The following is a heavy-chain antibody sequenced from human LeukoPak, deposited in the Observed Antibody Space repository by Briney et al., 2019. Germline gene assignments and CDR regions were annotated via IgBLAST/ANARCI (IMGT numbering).Heavy chain of an antibody. V-gene: IGHV3-74*01. D-gene: IGHD5-18*01. CDR1: GFTLSTYW. CDR3: AKGELGLWFDY. CDR2: IRSDGSST. J-gene: IGHJ4*02. Sequence: GGSLRLSCAASGFTLSTYWMHWVRQAPGKGLVWVSGIRSDGSSTIYADSVKGRFTISRDNARNTLYLQMNSLRAEDTAVYYCAKGELGLWFDYWGQGTLVTVSS.